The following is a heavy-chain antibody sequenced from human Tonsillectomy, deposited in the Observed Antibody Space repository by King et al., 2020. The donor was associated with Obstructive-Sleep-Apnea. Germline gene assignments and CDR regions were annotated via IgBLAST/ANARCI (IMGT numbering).Heavy chain of an antibody. CDR2: IFYSGST. CDR1: GGSISSYY. J-gene: IGHJ6*02. D-gene: IGHD3-3*01. Sequence: QLQESGPGLVKPSETLSLTCTVSGGSISSYYWNWIRQPPGKGLEWIGYIFYSGSTNYNPSLKSRVTISVDTSKNQFSLKLSSVTAADTAVYYCASFSGVPPEYYYGMDVWGQGTTVTVSS. CDR3: ASFSGVPPEYYYGMDV. V-gene: IGHV4-59*01.